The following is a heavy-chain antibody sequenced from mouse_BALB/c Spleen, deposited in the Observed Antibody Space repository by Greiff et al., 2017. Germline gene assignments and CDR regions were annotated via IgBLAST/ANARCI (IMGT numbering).Heavy chain of an antibody. CDR3: ARWDYYAMDY. Sequence: EVKLVESGPELVKPGASVKISCKASGYSFTGYYMHWVKQSHVKSLEWIGRINPYNGATSYNQNFKDKASLTVDKSSSTAYMELHSLTSEDSAVYYCARWDYYAMDYWGQGTSVTVSS. CDR2: INPYNGAT. CDR1: GYSFTGYY. V-gene: IGHV1-31*01. J-gene: IGHJ4*01.